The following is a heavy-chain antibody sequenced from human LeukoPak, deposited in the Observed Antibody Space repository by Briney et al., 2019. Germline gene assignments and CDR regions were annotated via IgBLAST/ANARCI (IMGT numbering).Heavy chain of an antibody. CDR3: ANAVPLGHYDTSGYYRYWYFDL. D-gene: IGHD3-22*01. J-gene: IGHJ2*01. V-gene: IGHV4-59*01. CDR2: MYYSGST. CDR1: GGPISSYY. Sequence: RSSETLSLTGTVPGGPISSYYWSWIRQSPEKGLEWIGYMYYSGSTTYNPSLKSRVTISEDTSNNQFSLKLNSVTAADTAVYLCANAVPLGHYDTSGYYRYWYFDLWGRGTLVTVSS.